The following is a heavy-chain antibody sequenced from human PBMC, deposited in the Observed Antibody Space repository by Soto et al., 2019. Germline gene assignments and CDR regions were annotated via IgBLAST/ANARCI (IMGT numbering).Heavy chain of an antibody. CDR1: GFTFSDFG. Sequence: QVQLVESGGGVVQPGRSLRLSCAASGFTFSDFGMHWVRQAPGKGLGWVAAISHDGTNQYYGDSVKGRFSISRDHSNNSLSLQMNNLRVEDTAIYYCAKETRSRAVAATRVNGMDVWGQGTTVSVSS. V-gene: IGHV3-30*18. D-gene: IGHD6-13*01. J-gene: IGHJ6*02. CDR3: AKETRSRAVAATRVNGMDV. CDR2: ISHDGTNQ.